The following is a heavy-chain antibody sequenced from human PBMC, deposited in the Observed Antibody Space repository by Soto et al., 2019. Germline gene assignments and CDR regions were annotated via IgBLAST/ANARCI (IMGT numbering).Heavy chain of an antibody. CDR1: GFTFSSYS. CDR3: GRDTNYCDSGSGVDY. Sequence: EVQLVESGGGLVKPGGSLRLSCAASGFTFSSYSMSWVRQAPGEGLEWVSSITSSTSYIHYGDSVKGRFAIFRDTAKNSLYRQMNSLRAEDTAVYFCGRDTNYCDSGSGVDYWFQVTLVTVSS. CDR2: ITSSTSYI. V-gene: IGHV3-21*01. J-gene: IGHJ4*02. D-gene: IGHD3-10*01.